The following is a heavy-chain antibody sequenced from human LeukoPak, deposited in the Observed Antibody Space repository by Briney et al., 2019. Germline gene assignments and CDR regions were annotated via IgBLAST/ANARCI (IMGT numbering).Heavy chain of an antibody. CDR1: GFTASINY. CDR2: ISGSGGST. V-gene: IGHV3-23*01. Sequence: GGSLRLSCAASGFTASINYMSWVRQAPGKGLEWVSAISGSGGSTYYADSVKGRFTISRDNSKNTLYLQMNSLRAEDTAVYYCAKDRKVPAATGGYWFDPWGQGTLVTVSS. J-gene: IGHJ5*02. D-gene: IGHD2-2*01. CDR3: AKDRKVPAATGGYWFDP.